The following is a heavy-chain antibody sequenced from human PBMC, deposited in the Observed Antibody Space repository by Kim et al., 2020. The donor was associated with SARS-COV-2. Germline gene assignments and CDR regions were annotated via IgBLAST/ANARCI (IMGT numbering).Heavy chain of an antibody. CDR2: DGSET. D-gene: IGHD4-17*01. J-gene: IGHJ4*02. Sequence: DGSETHYVDSVKGRFTISRDNVKNTLFLQMSSLGAEDTAVYYCARGTTVDYWGQGTLVTVSS. V-gene: IGHV3-7*04. CDR3: ARGTTVDY.